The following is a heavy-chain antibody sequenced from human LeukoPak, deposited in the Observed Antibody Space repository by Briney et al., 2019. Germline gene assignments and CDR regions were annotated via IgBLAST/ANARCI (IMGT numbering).Heavy chain of an antibody. CDR1: GFVFSNSA. J-gene: IGHJ4*02. Sequence: PGGSLRLSCSTSGFVFSNSAMHWVRQAPGKGLEFVSAVTSNGAHTYYADSVKDRFTISRDNSKNTLHLQLSSLRPDDTAMYYCVKGGRYSSNYYDYWGQGTLVTVSS. CDR2: VTSNGAHT. CDR3: VKGGRYSSNYYDY. D-gene: IGHD6-13*01. V-gene: IGHV3-64D*06.